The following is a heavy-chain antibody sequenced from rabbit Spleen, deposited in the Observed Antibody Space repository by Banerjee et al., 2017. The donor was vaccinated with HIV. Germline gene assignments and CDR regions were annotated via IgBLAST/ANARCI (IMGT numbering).Heavy chain of an antibody. V-gene: IGHV1S45*01. CDR3: ARTPKSGYDYGSFSL. D-gene: IGHD6-1*01. CDR1: GFSFSSSYW. CDR2: IASDTGTT. Sequence: EESGGDLVQPEGSLTLTCTASGFSFSSSYWICWVRQAPGKGLEWIGCIASDTGTTIYASWAKGRFTISKTSSTTVTLQMTSLTAADTAAYFCARTPKSGYDYGSFSLWGPGTLVTVS. J-gene: IGHJ4*01.